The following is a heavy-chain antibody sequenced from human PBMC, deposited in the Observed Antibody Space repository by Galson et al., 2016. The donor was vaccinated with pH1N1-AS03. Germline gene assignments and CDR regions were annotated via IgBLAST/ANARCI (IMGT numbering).Heavy chain of an antibody. CDR2: INHRGIT. V-gene: IGHV4-34*01. CDR3: ACVDYWGASFEY. CDR1: GGSLSGYY. Sequence: SETLSLTCDIQGGSLSGYYWGWIRQSPGKGLEWIGEINHRGITNYKPSLRSRITMSVDPSKNQFSLTLNSVTAADTAVYYCACVDYWGASFEYWAQGTLVTVSS. J-gene: IGHJ4*02. D-gene: IGHD4/OR15-4a*01.